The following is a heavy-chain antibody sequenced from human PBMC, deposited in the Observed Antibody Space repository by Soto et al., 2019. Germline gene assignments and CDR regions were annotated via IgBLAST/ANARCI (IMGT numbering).Heavy chain of an antibody. D-gene: IGHD6-13*01. CDR1: GGSISTSTYY. V-gene: IGHV4-39*01. J-gene: IGHJ4*02. Sequence: QLQLQESGPGLVKPSETLSLTCTVSGGSISTSTYYWGWIRQPPGKGLEWIGCIHYTGTTYYNPSLKSRVTSSGDTSKNQFSLKLSSVTAADTAVYYCARRLFCSSWPTYFDYWGQGTLVTVSS. CDR3: ARRLFCSSWPTYFDY. CDR2: IHYTGTT.